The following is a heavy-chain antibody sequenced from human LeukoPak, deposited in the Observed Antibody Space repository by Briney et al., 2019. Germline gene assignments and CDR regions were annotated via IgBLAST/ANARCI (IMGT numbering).Heavy chain of an antibody. CDR3: ARHFLGELPDMDV. CDR2: IDPSDSYT. Sequence: GESLKISCKGSGYSYTSYWICWVRQMTGKGLEWMGRIDPSDSYTKYSPSFQGHVTISGDESISTAYLQWSSLKASDTAMYYCARHFLGELPDMDVWGQGTTVTVSS. J-gene: IGHJ6*02. CDR1: GYSYTSYW. D-gene: IGHD1-26*01. V-gene: IGHV5-10-1*01.